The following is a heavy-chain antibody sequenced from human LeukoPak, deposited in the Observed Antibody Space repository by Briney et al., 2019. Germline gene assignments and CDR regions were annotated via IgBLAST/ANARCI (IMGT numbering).Heavy chain of an antibody. J-gene: IGHJ4*02. CDR1: GYRFTGYY. CDR2: INPRDGST. V-gene: IGHV1-46*01. CDR3: ARGADQEFDF. Sequence: GASVKVSCKASGYRFTGYYIHWARQAPGQGLEWMGMINPRDGSTRTLQRFQGRLTMTRDTSTSTLYMGLSSLRSEDTATYFCARGADQEFDFWGQGTLVTVSS.